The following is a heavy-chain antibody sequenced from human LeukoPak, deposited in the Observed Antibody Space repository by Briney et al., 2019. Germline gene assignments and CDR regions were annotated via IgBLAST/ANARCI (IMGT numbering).Heavy chain of an antibody. CDR1: GFTFSNAW. Sequence: GGSLRLSCAASGFTFSNAWMNWVRQAPGKGLEWVALIWYDGSNKYYTDSVKGRLTISRDNSKNTLYLQMNSLRAEDTAIYYCAREGPRGNSQFDYWGQGTLVTVSS. J-gene: IGHJ4*02. D-gene: IGHD2/OR15-2a*01. CDR3: AREGPRGNSQFDY. CDR2: IWYDGSNK. V-gene: IGHV3-33*08.